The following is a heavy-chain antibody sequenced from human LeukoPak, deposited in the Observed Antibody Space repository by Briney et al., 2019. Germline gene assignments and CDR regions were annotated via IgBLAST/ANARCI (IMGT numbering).Heavy chain of an antibody. CDR3: AKEGNYYDSSGLDY. D-gene: IGHD3-22*01. V-gene: IGHV3-9*01. J-gene: IGHJ4*02. CDR2: ISWNSGSI. Sequence: GGSLRLSCAASGLTFDDYAMHWVGQPPGRGLGWVSGISWNSGSIGYADSVKGRFTISRDNAKNSLYLQMNSLRAEDTALYYCAKEGNYYDSSGLDYWGQGTLVTVSS. CDR1: GLTFDDYA.